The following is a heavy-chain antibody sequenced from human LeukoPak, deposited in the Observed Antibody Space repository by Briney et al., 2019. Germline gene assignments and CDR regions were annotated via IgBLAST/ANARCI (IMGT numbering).Heavy chain of an antibody. V-gene: IGHV3-9*01. CDR3: ARDAYGGGWYWFDP. CDR2: ISWNSGTI. Sequence: GGSLRLSCAASGFTFDDYAMHCVRQAPGKGLEWVSGISWNSGTINYADSVRGRFTISRDNAKNSLYLQMNSLRPEDTALYYCARDAYGGGWYWFDPWGQGTLVTVSS. D-gene: IGHD6-19*01. CDR1: GFTFDDYA. J-gene: IGHJ5*02.